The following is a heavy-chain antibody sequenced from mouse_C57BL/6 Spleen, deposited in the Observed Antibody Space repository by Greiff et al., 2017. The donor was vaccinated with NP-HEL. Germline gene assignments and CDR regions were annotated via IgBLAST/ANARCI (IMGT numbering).Heavy chain of an antibody. Sequence: EVQLQQSGPELVKPGASVKIPCKASGYTFTDYNMDWVKQSHGKSLEWIGDINPNNGGTIYNQKFKGKATLTVDKSSSTAYMELRSLTSEDTAVYYCASALITTVEVWLAYWGQGTLVTVSA. D-gene: IGHD1-1*01. CDR2: INPNNGGT. CDR3: ASALITTVEVWLAY. V-gene: IGHV1-18*01. CDR1: GYTFTDYN. J-gene: IGHJ3*01.